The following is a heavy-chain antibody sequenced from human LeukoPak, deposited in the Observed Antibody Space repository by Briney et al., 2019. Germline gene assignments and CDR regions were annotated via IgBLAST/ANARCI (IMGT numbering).Heavy chain of an antibody. CDR3: ASSLGYSGYDLGPYYYYGMDV. J-gene: IGHJ6*02. V-gene: IGHV4-30-4*01. D-gene: IGHD5-12*01. CDR1: GGSISSGDYY. CDR2: IYYSGST. Sequence: SETLSLTCTVSGGSISSGDYYWSWIRQPPGKGLEWIGYIYYSGSTYYNPSLKSRVTIPVDTSKNQFSLKLSSVTAADTAVYYCASSLGYSGYDLGPYYYYGMDVWGQGTTVTVSS.